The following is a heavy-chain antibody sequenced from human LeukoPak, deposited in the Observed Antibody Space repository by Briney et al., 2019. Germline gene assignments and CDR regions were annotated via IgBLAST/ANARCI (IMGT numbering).Heavy chain of an antibody. J-gene: IGHJ4*02. CDR3: ARDRDYGTFDY. CDR1: GFTFSSYE. D-gene: IGHD4-17*01. V-gene: IGHV3-48*03. Sequence: PGGSLRLSCAASGFTFSSYEMNWVRQAPGKGLEWVSSISVSGTYIYYSDSVKGRFTISRDNAKNSLYLEMNSLRSDDTAIYYCARDRDYGTFDYWGQGTLVTVSS. CDR2: ISVSGTYI.